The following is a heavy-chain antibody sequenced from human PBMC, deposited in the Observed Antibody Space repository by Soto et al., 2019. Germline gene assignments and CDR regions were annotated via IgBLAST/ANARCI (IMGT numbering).Heavy chain of an antibody. V-gene: IGHV3-48*02. CDR3: ARVQEQWLSYWYFDL. CDR1: GFTFSSYS. CDR2: ISSSSSTI. D-gene: IGHD6-19*01. J-gene: IGHJ2*01. Sequence: GGSLRLSCAASGFTFSSYSMNWVRQAPGKGLEWVSYISSSSSTIYYADSVKGRFTISRDNAKNSLYLQMNSLRDEDTAVYYCARVQEQWLSYWYFDLWGRGTLVTVSS.